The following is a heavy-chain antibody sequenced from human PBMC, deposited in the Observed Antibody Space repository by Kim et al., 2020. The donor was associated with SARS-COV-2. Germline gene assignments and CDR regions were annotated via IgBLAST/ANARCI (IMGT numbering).Heavy chain of an antibody. D-gene: IGHD2-21*02. Sequence: ASVKVSCKASGYTFTGYYMHWVRQAPGQGLEWMGWINPNSGGTNYAQKFQGRVTMTRDTSISTAYMEMSRLRSDDTAVYYCARGESYCGGDCSLRWGQGTLVTVSS. V-gene: IGHV1-2*02. CDR2: INPNSGGT. J-gene: IGHJ4*02. CDR3: ARGESYCGGDCSLR. CDR1: GYTFTGYY.